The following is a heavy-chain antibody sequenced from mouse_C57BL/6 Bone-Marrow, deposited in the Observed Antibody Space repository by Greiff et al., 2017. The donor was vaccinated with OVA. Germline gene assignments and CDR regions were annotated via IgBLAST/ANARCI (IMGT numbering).Heavy chain of an antibody. CDR2: INPNNGGT. J-gene: IGHJ2*01. CDR1: GYTFTDYY. D-gene: IGHD1-1*01. V-gene: IGHV1-26*01. Sequence: EVQLQQSGPELVKPGASVKISCKASGYTFTDYYMNWVKQSHGQSLEWIGDINPNNGGTSYNQKFKGKATLTVDKSSSTAYMELRSLTSEDSAVYYCARLGTTVVDYWGQGTTLTVSS. CDR3: ARLGTTVVDY.